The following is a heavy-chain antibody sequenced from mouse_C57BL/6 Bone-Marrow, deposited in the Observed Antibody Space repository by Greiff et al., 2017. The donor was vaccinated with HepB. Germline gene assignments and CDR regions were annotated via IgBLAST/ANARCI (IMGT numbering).Heavy chain of an antibody. CDR1: GYTFTSYW. Sequence: QVQLQQPGAELVRPGTSVKLSCKASGYTFTSYWMHWVKQRPGQGLEWIGVIDPSDSYTNYNQKFKGKATLTVDTSSSTAYMQLSSLTSEDSAVYYCARGTIYYDYDFDYWGQGTTLTVSS. CDR3: ARGTIYYDYDFDY. J-gene: IGHJ2*01. D-gene: IGHD2-4*01. V-gene: IGHV1-59*01. CDR2: IDPSDSYT.